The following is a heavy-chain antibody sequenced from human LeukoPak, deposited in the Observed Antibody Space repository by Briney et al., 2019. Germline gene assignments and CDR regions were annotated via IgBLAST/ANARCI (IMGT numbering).Heavy chain of an antibody. Sequence: PSETLSLTCTVSGGSISGYYWSWIRQPPGKGLEWIGYIYYSGNTNYNPSLKSRVTMSVDTSKNQFSLKLSSATAADTAVYYCARGGSGSPLAYWGQGTLVTVSS. CDR1: GGSISGYY. V-gene: IGHV4-59*01. D-gene: IGHD1-26*01. CDR3: ARGGSGSPLAY. CDR2: IYYSGNT. J-gene: IGHJ4*02.